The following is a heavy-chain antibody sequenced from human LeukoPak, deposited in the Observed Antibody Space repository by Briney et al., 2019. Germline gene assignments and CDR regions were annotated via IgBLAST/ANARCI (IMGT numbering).Heavy chain of an antibody. CDR1: GGSISSSSYY. CDR2: IYYSGST. V-gene: IGHV4-39*01. D-gene: IGHD3-9*01. CDR3: ASSGFVWLLPPSTAFDI. Sequence: SETLSLTCTVSGGSISSSSYYWGWIRQPPGKGLEWIGSIYYSGSTYYNPSLKSRVTISVDTSKNQFSLKLSSVTAADTAVYYCASSGFVWLLPPSTAFDIWGQGTMVTVSS. J-gene: IGHJ3*02.